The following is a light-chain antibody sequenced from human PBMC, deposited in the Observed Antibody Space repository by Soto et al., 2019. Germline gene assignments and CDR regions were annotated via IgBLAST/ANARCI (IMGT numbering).Light chain of an antibody. Sequence: EIVMTQSPATLSLSPGERATLSCRASQSVSSSYLAWYQQKPGQAPRLLIYGASSRATGIPDRFSGSGSGTEFTLTISSLQSEDFAVYYCQQYKNWPRTFGQGPRWIS. CDR3: QQYKNWPRT. V-gene: IGKV3D-15*01. J-gene: IGKJ1*01. CDR1: QSVSSSY. CDR2: GAS.